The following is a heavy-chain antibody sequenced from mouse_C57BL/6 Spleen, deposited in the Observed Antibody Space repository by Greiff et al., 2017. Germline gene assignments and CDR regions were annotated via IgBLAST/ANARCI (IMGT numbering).Heavy chain of an antibody. D-gene: IGHD2-3*01. CDR3: ARRWGYFDV. CDR1: GYTFTDYY. CDR2: INPNNGGT. V-gene: IGHV1-26*01. Sequence: VQLQQSGPELVKPGASVKISCKASGYTFTDYYMNWVKQSHGKRLEWIGDINPNNGGTSYNQKFKGKATLTVYKSSSTAYMELRSRTSEDSAVYYWARRWGYFDVWGTATTVTVSS. J-gene: IGHJ1*03.